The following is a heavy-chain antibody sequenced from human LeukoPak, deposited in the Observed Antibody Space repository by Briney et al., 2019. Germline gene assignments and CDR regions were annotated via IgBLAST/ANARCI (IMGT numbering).Heavy chain of an antibody. D-gene: IGHD6-13*01. V-gene: IGHV4-39*07. J-gene: IGHJ5*02. CDR2: INHSGST. Sequence: SETLSLTCTVSGGSISSSSYYWGWIRQPPGKGLEWIGEINHSGSTNYNPSLKSRVTISVDTSKNQFSLKLSSVTAADTAVYYCAPRGAAAGMYNWFDPWGQGTLVTVSS. CDR1: GGSISSSSYY. CDR3: APRGAAAGMYNWFDP.